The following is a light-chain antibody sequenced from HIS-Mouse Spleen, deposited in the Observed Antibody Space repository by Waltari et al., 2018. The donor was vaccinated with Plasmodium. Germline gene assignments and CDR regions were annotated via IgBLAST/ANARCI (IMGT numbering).Light chain of an antibody. Sequence: SYELTQPPSVSVSPGQTARITCSGDALPKQDAYWYQQKPGQAPVLVIYQDSERPSGIPERFSGSSSGTTVTLTISGVQAEDEADYYCQSADSSGTPNWVFGGGTKLTVL. V-gene: IGLV3-25*03. J-gene: IGLJ3*02. CDR1: ALPKQD. CDR2: QDS. CDR3: QSADSSGTPNWV.